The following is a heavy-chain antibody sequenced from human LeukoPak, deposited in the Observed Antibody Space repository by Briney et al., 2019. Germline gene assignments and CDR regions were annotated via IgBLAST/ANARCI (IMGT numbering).Heavy chain of an antibody. CDR3: ARGPASIVVVPAGHYYYYMDV. CDR1: GGSFSGYY. J-gene: IGHJ6*03. CDR2: INHSGST. V-gene: IGHV4-34*01. D-gene: IGHD2-2*01. Sequence: SETLSLTCAVYGGSFSGYYWSWIRQPPGKGLEWTGEINHSGSTNYNPSLKSRVTISVDTSKNQFSLKLSSVTAADTAVYYCARGPASIVVVPAGHYYYYMDVWGKGTTVTVSS.